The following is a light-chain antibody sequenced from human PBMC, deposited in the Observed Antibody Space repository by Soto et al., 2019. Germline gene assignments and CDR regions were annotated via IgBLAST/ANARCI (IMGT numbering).Light chain of an antibody. CDR1: YSNIGAGYD. J-gene: IGLJ3*02. CDR3: QSYAHTLSRAL. CDR2: RNT. Sequence: QSVLTQPPSVSGAPGQGVTISCAGTYSNIGAGYDVHWYQQIPGTAPKLLIHRNTLRSSGVPDRFSGSKSGTSASLAITGLQAEDEADYYCQSYAHTLSRALFGGGTKLTVL. V-gene: IGLV1-40*01.